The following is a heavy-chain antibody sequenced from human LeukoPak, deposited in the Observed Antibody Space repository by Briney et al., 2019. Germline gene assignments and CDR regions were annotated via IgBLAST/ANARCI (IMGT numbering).Heavy chain of an antibody. J-gene: IGHJ4*02. CDR1: GGSISSGDYY. Sequence: SETLSLTCTVSGGSISSGDYYWSWIRQPPGKGLEWIGYIYYSGSTYYNPSLKSRVTISVDTSKNQFSLKLSSVTAAGTAVYYCARDKHDYSNYYFDYWGQGTLVTVSS. CDR3: ARDKHDYSNYYFDY. D-gene: IGHD4-11*01. CDR2: IYYSGST. V-gene: IGHV4-30-4*01.